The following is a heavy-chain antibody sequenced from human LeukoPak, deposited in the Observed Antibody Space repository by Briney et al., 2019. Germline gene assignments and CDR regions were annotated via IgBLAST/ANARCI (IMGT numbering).Heavy chain of an antibody. CDR1: GFTVSSNY. Sequence: PGGSLRLSCAASGFTVSSNYMTWVRQAPGKGLEWVSVIYSDGSTFYVDSVKGRFTISRDNSKNTLYLQMDSLRPEDTAVYYCTNLPTYWGQGTLVTVSS. CDR2: IYSDGST. V-gene: IGHV3-66*02. J-gene: IGHJ4*02. CDR3: TNLPTY.